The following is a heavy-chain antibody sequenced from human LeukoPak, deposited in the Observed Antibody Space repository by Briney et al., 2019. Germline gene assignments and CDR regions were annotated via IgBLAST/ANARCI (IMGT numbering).Heavy chain of an antibody. CDR2: IYPGDSDT. CDR3: ARQRSSGWYPGDAFDI. D-gene: IGHD6-19*01. V-gene: IGHV5-51*01. J-gene: IGHJ3*02. CDR1: GYSFTSYW. Sequence: GESLKISCKGSGYSFTSYWIGWVRPMPGKGLEWMGIIYPGDSDTRYSPSFQGQVTISADKSISTAYLQWSSLKASDTAMYYCARQRSSGWYPGDAFDIWGQGTMVTVSS.